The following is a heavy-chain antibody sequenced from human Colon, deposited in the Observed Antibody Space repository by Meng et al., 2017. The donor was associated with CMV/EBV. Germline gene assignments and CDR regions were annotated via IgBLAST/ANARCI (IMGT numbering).Heavy chain of an antibody. J-gene: IGHJ5*02. CDR3: ARAERWFGELPVP. Sequence: GESLKISCAASGFTFTNYYMNWIRQAPGKGLEWVSLISNSGSTISYAASVKGRFTISRDNAKNSLYLQMNNLRTEDTAVYYCARAERWFGELPVPRGQGTQVTVSS. D-gene: IGHD3-10*01. CDR1: GFTFTNYY. V-gene: IGHV3-11*04. CDR2: ISNSGSTI.